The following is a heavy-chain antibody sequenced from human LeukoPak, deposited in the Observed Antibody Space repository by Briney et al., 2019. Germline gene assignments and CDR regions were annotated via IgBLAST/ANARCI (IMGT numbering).Heavy chain of an antibody. Sequence: SVKVSCKASGGTFSSYAISWVRQAPGQGLEWMGGIIPIFGTANYAQKFQGRVTITRNTSISTAYMELSSLRSEDTAVYYCARVQLWTDAFDIWGQGTMVTVSS. CDR1: GGTFSSYA. J-gene: IGHJ3*02. CDR2: IIPIFGTA. CDR3: ARVQLWTDAFDI. V-gene: IGHV1-69*05. D-gene: IGHD5-18*01.